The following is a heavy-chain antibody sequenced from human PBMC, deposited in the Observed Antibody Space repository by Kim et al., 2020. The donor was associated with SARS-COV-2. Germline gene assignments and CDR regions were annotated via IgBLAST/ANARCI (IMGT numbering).Heavy chain of an antibody. CDR3: ARGGYGYAYYFDY. V-gene: IGHV4-39*01. J-gene: IGHJ4*02. D-gene: IGHD5-18*01. Sequence: YNPSLKSRVTISVDTSKNQFSLKLSSVTAADTAVYYCARGGYGYAYYFDYWGQGTLVTVSS.